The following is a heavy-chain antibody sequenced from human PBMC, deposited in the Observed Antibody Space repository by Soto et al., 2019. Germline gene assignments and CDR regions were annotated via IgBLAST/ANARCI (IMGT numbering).Heavy chain of an antibody. Sequence: GGSLRLSCAASGFTFGDYWMTWVRQAPGKGREWVANLKRDGRERYYVDSVKGRFSVSRDNAKNSLYLQMNNLRPEEYRISPYPGWGQGTQVTVSS. CDR1: GFTFGDYW. CDR3: PG. V-gene: IGHV3-7*01. CDR2: LKRDGRER. J-gene: IGHJ4*02. D-gene: IGHD1-26*01.